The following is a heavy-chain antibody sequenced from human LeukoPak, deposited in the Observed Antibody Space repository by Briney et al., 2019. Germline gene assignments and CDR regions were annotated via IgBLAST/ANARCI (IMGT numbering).Heavy chain of an antibody. CDR1: GFTFSNSW. CDR2: ISNDGSSS. D-gene: IGHD1-1*01. J-gene: IGHJ4*02. Sequence: GGSLRLSCAASGFTFSNSWMHWVRHVPGKGLLWVSRISNDGSSSIYADSVKGRFTISRDNAKNTLYLQMNSLRAEDTAVYYSARIATAFDYWGQGTLVTVSS. CDR3: ARIATAFDY. V-gene: IGHV3-74*01.